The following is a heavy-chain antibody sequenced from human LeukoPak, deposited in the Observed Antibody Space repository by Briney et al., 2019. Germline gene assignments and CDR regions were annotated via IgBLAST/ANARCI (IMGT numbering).Heavy chain of an antibody. V-gene: IGHV3-30*18. D-gene: IGHD6-19*01. CDR1: GFTFSSYG. J-gene: IGHJ4*02. CDR3: AKTGAVAGYLDY. CDR2: ISYDGSNK. Sequence: PGESLRLSCAASGFTFSSYGMHWVRQAPGKGLEWVAVISYDGSNKYYADSVKGRFTISRDNSKNTLYLQMNSLRAEDTAVYYCAKTGAVAGYLDYWGQGTLVTVSS.